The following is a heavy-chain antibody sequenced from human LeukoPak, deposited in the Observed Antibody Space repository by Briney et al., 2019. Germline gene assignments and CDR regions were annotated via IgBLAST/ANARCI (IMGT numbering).Heavy chain of an antibody. D-gene: IGHD3-3*01. CDR2: IFWSGST. CDR1: GGSVRSSTFH. Sequence: PSETLSLTCTVTGGSVRSSTFHSGWIRQPPGKGLEYIGNIFWSGSTYYNPSLKSRVTISVDTSQNHFSLRLRSVTAADTAVYDCTTTVEATHYDAFWSGRTDAFDIWDQGTMVTVSA. J-gene: IGHJ3*02. V-gene: IGHV4-39*02. CDR3: TTTVEATHYDAFWSGRTDAFDI.